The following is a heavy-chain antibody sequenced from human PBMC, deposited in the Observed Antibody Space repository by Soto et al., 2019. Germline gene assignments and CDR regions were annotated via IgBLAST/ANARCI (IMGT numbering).Heavy chain of an antibody. J-gene: IGHJ4*02. Sequence: SETLSLTCTVSCGSVSSRSYYWSWIRQPPGKGLEWIGHMYYSGTTNYQPSLKSRVTISADTSQNQFSLKLSSVSAADTAVYYCARGNGYYETSGDFNSWGQGALVTVSS. D-gene: IGHD3-22*01. CDR3: ARGNGYYETSGDFNS. CDR2: MYYSGTT. CDR1: CGSVSSRSYY. V-gene: IGHV4-61*01.